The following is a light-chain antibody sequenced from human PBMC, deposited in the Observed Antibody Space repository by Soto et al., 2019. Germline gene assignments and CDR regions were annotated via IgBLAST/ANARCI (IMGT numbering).Light chain of an antibody. V-gene: IGLV2-23*01. CDR1: SSDVGSYNL. CDR2: EGS. J-gene: IGLJ2*01. CDR3: CSYAGSSTVV. Sequence: QSVLTQPASVSGSPGQSITISCTGTSSDVGSYNLVSWYQQHPGKAPKLMIYEGSKRPSGVSNRFSGSKSGNTASLTISGLQAEDEADNYCCSYAGSSTVVFGGGIKVTVL.